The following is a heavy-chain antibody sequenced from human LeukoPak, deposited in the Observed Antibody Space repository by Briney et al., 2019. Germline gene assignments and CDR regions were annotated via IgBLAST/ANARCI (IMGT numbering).Heavy chain of an antibody. CDR3: ARVKGYYDSSGALGY. CDR2: INAGNGNT. Sequence: ASVKVSCKASGYTFSTYPMNWVRQAPGQRLEWMGWINAGNGNTKYSQKFQGRVTITRDTSASTAYMELSSLRSEDTAVYYCARVKGYYDSSGALGYWGQGTLVTVSS. V-gene: IGHV1-3*01. CDR1: GYTFSTYP. D-gene: IGHD3-22*01. J-gene: IGHJ4*02.